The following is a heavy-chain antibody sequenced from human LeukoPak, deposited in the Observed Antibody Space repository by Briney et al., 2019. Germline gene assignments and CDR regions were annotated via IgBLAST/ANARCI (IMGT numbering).Heavy chain of an antibody. D-gene: IGHD3-10*01. V-gene: IGHV3-7*05. J-gene: IGHJ4*02. Sequence: GGSLRLSCAASGFTFSSYAMSWVRQAPGKGLEWVANIKQGGTEKHYVDSVKGRFTISRDSAKNSLYLQMNSLRADDTAVYYCAREGRESQGFDYWGQGTLVTVSS. CDR1: GFTFSSYA. CDR2: IKQGGTEK. CDR3: AREGRESQGFDY.